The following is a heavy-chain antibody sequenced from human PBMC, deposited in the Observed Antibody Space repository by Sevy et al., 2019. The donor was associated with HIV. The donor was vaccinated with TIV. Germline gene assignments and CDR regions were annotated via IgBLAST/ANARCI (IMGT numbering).Heavy chain of an antibody. D-gene: IGHD6-13*01. CDR1: GFTFGDYC. Sequence: GGSLRLSCTASGFTFGDYCMSWVRQAPGKGLEWVAFLKSDVYGGTVDHAAAVRGRFVISRDDSKTIAYLQMNNLKTEDTGVYYCTRWKAAQSIFDYWGQGALVTVSS. CDR3: TRWKAAQSIFDY. V-gene: IGHV3-49*04. J-gene: IGHJ4*02. CDR2: LKSDVYGGTV.